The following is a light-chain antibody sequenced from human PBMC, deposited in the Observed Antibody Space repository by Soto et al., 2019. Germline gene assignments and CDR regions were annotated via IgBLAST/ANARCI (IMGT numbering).Light chain of an antibody. J-gene: IGKJ1*01. V-gene: IGKV2-28*01. CDR3: MQAVQSLVCT. Sequence: VRTPSPLTLPVISADPASTSFRSSQSITKSNRYNYLGWCVQKPGPSPPLLIYLVSNRASGVPDRFRGSRSGTAFTLKISRVEDEDVGGCYCMQAVQSLVCTFGQGTKVDIK. CDR1: QSITKSNRYNY. CDR2: LVS.